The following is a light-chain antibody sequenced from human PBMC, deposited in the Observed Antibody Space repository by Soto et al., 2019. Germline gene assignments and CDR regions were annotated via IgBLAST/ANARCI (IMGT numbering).Light chain of an antibody. CDR2: DAS. V-gene: IGKV3-11*01. J-gene: IGKJ5*01. CDR3: QQNSNWSTIT. Sequence: EILMTQSPSTLSMSPGERATLSCRASQSISNYLAWYQQKSGQAPRPLIYDASNRATGVPARISASGSGTDFTLTIGSLEPEDSAVYYCQQNSNWSTITFGQGTRLEIK. CDR1: QSISNY.